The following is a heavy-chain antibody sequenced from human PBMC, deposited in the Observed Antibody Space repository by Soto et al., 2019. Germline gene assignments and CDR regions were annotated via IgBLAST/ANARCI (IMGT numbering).Heavy chain of an antibody. Sequence: QVQLVESGGGVVQPGRSLRLSCAASGFTFSSYAMHWVRQAPGKGLEWVAVISYDGSNKYYADSVKGRFTISRDNSKKTLDLQMNSLRVEDTAVYYCARESVDTAMVTPDFDYWGQGTLITVSS. J-gene: IGHJ4*02. CDR3: ARESVDTAMVTPDFDY. CDR1: GFTFSSYA. CDR2: ISYDGSNK. V-gene: IGHV3-30-3*01. D-gene: IGHD5-18*01.